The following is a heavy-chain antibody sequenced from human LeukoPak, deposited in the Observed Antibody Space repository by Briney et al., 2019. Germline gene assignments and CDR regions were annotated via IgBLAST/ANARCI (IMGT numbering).Heavy chain of an antibody. CDR2: ISGSGGST. CDR3: AKGEAGYTSALVVY. Sequence: GGSLRLSCAASGFTFSSYAMSWVRQAPGKGLEWVSVISGSGGSTYYADSVKGRFTISRDNSKNTLYLQMNSLRAEDTAAYYCAKGEAGYTSALVVYWGQGTPVTVSS. V-gene: IGHV3-23*01. CDR1: GFTFSSYA. J-gene: IGHJ4*02. D-gene: IGHD6-19*01.